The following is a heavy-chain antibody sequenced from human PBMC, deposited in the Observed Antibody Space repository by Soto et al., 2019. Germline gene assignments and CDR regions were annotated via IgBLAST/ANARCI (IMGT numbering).Heavy chain of an antibody. J-gene: IGHJ4*02. CDR2: IYYSGST. D-gene: IGHD4-17*01. Sequence: SETLSLTCTVSGGSISSYYWSWIRQPPGKGLEWIGYIYYSGSTNYNPSLKSRVTISVDTSKNQFSLKLSSVTAADTAVYYCASGYGDSPIIFWYWGQGTLVTVSS. CDR1: GGSISSYY. V-gene: IGHV4-59*08. CDR3: ASGYGDSPIIFWY.